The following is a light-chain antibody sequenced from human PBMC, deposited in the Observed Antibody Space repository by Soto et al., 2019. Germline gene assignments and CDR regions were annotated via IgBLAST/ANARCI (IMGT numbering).Light chain of an antibody. CDR2: RNN. Sequence: QAVVTQPPSASGTPGQRVTISCSGSSSNIGSNYVYWYQQLPGTAPKLLICRNNQRPSGVPDRFSGSKSGTSASLAISGLRSEDEADYYCAAWDDSLHVVFGGGTQLTVL. CDR1: SSNIGSNY. J-gene: IGLJ2*01. CDR3: AAWDDSLHVV. V-gene: IGLV1-47*01.